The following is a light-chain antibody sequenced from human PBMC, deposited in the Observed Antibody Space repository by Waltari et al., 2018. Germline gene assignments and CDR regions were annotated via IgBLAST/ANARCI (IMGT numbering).Light chain of an antibody. J-gene: IGKJ4*01. V-gene: IGKV1-9*01. CDR1: PGISSY. CDR2: AAS. Sequence: IHLTQSPSSLSASVGDRVTITCRASPGISSYLAWYQQKPGKAHKLLIYAASTLQSGVPSRFSGSGSGTDFTLTISSLQPEDFATYYCQQLNSYPLTFGGGTKVEIK. CDR3: QQLNSYPLT.